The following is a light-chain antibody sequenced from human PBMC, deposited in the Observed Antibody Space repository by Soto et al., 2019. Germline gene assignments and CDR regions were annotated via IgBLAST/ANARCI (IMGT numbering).Light chain of an antibody. CDR2: GAS. Sequence: EIVLTQYPGTLSLSPGETATLSCRASQSVSSNNLAWYHQKPGQTPRLLIYGASSRATGIPDRFSGSGSGTDFPLTISRLEPEDFAVYSCQQYDNSITFGQGTRLEIE. J-gene: IGKJ5*01. CDR1: QSVSSNN. CDR3: QQYDNSIT. V-gene: IGKV3-20*01.